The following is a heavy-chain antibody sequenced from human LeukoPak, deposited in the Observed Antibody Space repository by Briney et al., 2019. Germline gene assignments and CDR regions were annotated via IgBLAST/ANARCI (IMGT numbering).Heavy chain of an antibody. CDR1: GGTFSSYA. CDR2: IIPIFGTA. V-gene: IGHV1-69*05. J-gene: IGHJ5*02. Sequence: SVKVSCKASGGTFSSYAISWVRQAPGQGLEWMGGIIPIFGTANYAQKFQGRVTITTDESTSTAYMELSSLRSEDTAVYYCASGDTYCSSTSCYNGWFDPWGQGTLATVSS. CDR3: ASGDTYCSSTSCYNGWFDP. D-gene: IGHD2-2*02.